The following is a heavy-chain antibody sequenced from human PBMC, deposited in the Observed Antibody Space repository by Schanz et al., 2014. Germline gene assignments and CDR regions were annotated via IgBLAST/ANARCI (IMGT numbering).Heavy chain of an antibody. CDR3: AKGMGYCSGGTCYDYYYYGLDV. CDR1: GFTFSTYA. CDR2: IDGKSTTV. V-gene: IGHV3-23*04. D-gene: IGHD2-15*01. J-gene: IGHJ6*02. Sequence: EGQLAESGGGLVQPGGSLRLSCAASGFTFSTYAMSWVRQAPGKGLEWVSYIDGKSTTVYYADSVKGRFTISRDNSENTLYLQMNSLSADDTAVFYCAKGMGYCSGGTCYDYYYYGLDVWGQGTTVTVSS.